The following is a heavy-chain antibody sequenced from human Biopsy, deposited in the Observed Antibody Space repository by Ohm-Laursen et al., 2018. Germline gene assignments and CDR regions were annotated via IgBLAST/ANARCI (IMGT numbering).Heavy chain of an antibody. V-gene: IGHV3-33*01. CDR3: ARDRLSYQYDSSGSDI. CDR2: IWYDGSIE. J-gene: IGHJ3*02. CDR1: GFTFNKHA. D-gene: IGHD3-22*01. Sequence: SSLRLSCAASGFTFNKHAMNWVRQAPGKGLEWVAVIWYDGSIEYYVDSVKGRFTISRDNYKNILYLQMNSLRVEDTAVYYCARDRLSYQYDSSGSDIWGQGTVVTVSS.